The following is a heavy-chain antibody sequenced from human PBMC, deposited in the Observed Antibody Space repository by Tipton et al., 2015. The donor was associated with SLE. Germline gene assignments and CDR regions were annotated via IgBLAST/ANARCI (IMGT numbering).Heavy chain of an antibody. CDR2: IYYSGST. D-gene: IGHD3-22*01. J-gene: IGHJ4*02. Sequence: TLSLTCTVSGGSISSSSYYWGWIRQPPGKGLEWIGSIYYSGSTYHNPSLKSRVTISVDTSKNQFSLKLSSVTAADTAVYYCAGAYYYDSSGYYYMYYFDYWGQGTLVTVSS. CDR3: AGAYYYDSSGYYYMYYFDY. V-gene: IGHV4-39*01. CDR1: GGSISSSSYY.